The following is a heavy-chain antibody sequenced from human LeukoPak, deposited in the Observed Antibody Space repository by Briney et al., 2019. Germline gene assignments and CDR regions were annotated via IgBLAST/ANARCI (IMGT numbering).Heavy chain of an antibody. CDR2: IIPIFGTA. D-gene: IGHD3/OR15-3a*01. Sequence: SVKVSCKASGGTFSSYAISWVRQAPGQGLEWMGGIIPIFGTANYAQKFQGRVTITADESTSTAYMELSSLRSEDTAVYYCARVRTEWRPRPRDAFDIWGQGTMVTVSS. CDR3: ARVRTEWRPRPRDAFDI. J-gene: IGHJ3*02. CDR1: GGTFSSYA. V-gene: IGHV1-69*13.